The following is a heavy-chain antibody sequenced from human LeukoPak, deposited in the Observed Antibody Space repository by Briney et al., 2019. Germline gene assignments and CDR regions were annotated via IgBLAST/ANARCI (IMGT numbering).Heavy chain of an antibody. CDR2: IKSSGTTR. J-gene: IGHJ3*02. Sequence: GGSLRLSCAASGFTFSTYSMNWVRQAPGKGLEWISYIKSSGTTRYYADSVRGRFTVSRDNAKNSLSLQMDSLRDEDTAVYYCTRDRDIFDIWGQGTMVTVSS. CDR3: TRDRDIFDI. D-gene: IGHD3-10*01. CDR1: GFTFSTYS. V-gene: IGHV3-48*02.